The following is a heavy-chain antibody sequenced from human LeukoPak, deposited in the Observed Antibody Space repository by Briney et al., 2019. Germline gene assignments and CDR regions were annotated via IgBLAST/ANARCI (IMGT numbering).Heavy chain of an antibody. CDR2: IIPIFGTA. D-gene: IGHD3-22*01. CDR1: GGTFSCYA. J-gene: IGHJ4*02. V-gene: IGHV1-69*05. Sequence: SVKVSCKASGGTFSCYAISWVRQAPGQGLEWMGGIIPIFGTANYAQKFQGRVTITTDESTSTAYMELSSLRSEDTAVYYCARVYYDSSGYYYGGYFDYWGQGTLVTVSS. CDR3: ARVYYDSSGYYYGGYFDY.